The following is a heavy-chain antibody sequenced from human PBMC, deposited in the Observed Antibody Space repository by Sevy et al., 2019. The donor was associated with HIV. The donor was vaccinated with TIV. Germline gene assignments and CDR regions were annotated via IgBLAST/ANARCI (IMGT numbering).Heavy chain of an antibody. J-gene: IGHJ4*02. CDR3: ARTTSGWFDY. CDR1: GDSVSSNSVA. Sequence: SQTLSLTCAISGDSVSSNSVAWNWIRQSPSRGLEWLGRTYYRSTWHNDYAVSVKSRITINPDTSKNQFSLQLNSVTSEETAVYYCARTTSGWFDYWGQGTPVTVSS. V-gene: IGHV6-1*01. CDR2: TYYRSTWHN. D-gene: IGHD6-19*01.